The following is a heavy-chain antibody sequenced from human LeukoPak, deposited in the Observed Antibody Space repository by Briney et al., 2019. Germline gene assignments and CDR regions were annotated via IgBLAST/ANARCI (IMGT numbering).Heavy chain of an antibody. J-gene: IGHJ4*02. D-gene: IGHD6-6*01. CDR3: ASRDYTSSKY. CDR2: INSDGSST. CDR1: GFAFSSYW. Sequence: GGSLRLSCAASGFAFSSYWMHWVRQAPGKGLVWVSDINSDGSSTRYADSVKGRFTISRDNAKNTLYLQMNSQRAEDTAVYYCASRDYTSSKYWGQGTLVTVSS. V-gene: IGHV3-74*01.